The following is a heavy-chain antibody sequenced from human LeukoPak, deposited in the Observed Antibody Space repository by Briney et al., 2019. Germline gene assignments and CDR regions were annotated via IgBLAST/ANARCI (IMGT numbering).Heavy chain of an antibody. D-gene: IGHD3-10*01. CDR3: ARHSGSGSLSRPFDP. J-gene: IGHJ5*02. V-gene: IGHV4-39*01. CDR1: GASVTSGGVY. CDR2: VYYTGST. Sequence: SETLSLTCSVSGASVTSGGVYWGWLRQPPGKGPDWISTVYYTGSTYYNPSLKSRVTISIDTSKNQFSLRLTSVTATDTAIYHCARHSGSGSLSRPFDPWGQGTLVTVSS.